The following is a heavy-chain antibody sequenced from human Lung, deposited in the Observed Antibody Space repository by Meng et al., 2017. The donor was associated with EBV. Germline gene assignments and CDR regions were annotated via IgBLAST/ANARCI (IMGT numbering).Heavy chain of an antibody. CDR2: IIPIFGTA. D-gene: IGHD1-7*01. Sequence: VELVRSGAEVKKPGSSVKVSCKAFGGTFSSYAISWVRQAPGQGLEWMGGIIPIFGTANYAQKFQGRVTMTRNTSISTAYMELSSLRSEDTAVYYCARGGPWGELELPDWGQGTLVTVSS. CDR3: ARGGPWGELELPD. V-gene: IGHV1-69*06. J-gene: IGHJ4*02. CDR1: GGTFSSYA.